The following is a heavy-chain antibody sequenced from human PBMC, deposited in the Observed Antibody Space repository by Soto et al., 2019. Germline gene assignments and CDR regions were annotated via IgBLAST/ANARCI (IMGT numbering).Heavy chain of an antibody. CDR3: ARVPGP. Sequence: QLQLQESGSGLVKPSQTLSLTCAVYGGSISSGGYSWGWIRQQPGKGLVWIGYAYHIGSTNSNPSLKCRLPISEDRSKHQFSLKLSSVTAADTAVYYCARVPGPWGQGTLVTVSS. CDR2: AYHIGST. J-gene: IGHJ5*02. CDR1: GGSISSGGYS. D-gene: IGHD3-10*01. V-gene: IGHV4-30-2*01.